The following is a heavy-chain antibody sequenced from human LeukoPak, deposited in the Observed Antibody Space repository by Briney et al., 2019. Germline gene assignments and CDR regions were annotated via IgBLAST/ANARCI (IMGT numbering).Heavy chain of an antibody. V-gene: IGHV3-23*01. D-gene: IGHD5-24*01. CDR3: IRDRFYAMDV. CDR1: GFTFSSYA. J-gene: IGHJ6*02. Sequence: GGSLRLSCAASGFTFSSYAMSWVRQAPGKGLEWVSAISGSGGGTYYADSVKGRFTISRDNAKGTVFLQMTSLRAEDTAVYYCIRDRFYAMDVWGQGTTVTVSS. CDR2: ISGSGGGT.